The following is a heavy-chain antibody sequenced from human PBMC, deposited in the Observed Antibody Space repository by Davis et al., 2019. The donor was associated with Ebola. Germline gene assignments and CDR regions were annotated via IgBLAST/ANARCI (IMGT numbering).Heavy chain of an antibody. Sequence: PGGSLRLSCAASGFTFSRYAMHWVRQAPGKGLEWLAVLSLDGGDSFNADSVKGRFIISRDNSKDTLYLQMNSLRPEDTAVYYCAKGTPRSTWYDGPLDYWGQGTLVTVSS. J-gene: IGHJ4*02. CDR1: GFTFSRYA. CDR3: AKGTPRSTWYDGPLDY. D-gene: IGHD6-13*01. CDR2: LSLDGGDS. V-gene: IGHV3-30*18.